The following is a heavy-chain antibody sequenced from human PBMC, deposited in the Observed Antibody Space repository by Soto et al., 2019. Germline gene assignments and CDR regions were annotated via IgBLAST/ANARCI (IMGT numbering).Heavy chain of an antibody. J-gene: IGHJ4*02. D-gene: IGHD6-13*01. CDR1: GYSISSGYY. CDR2: IYHSGST. V-gene: IGHV4-38-2*01. CDR3: SCSSWFSRFDY. Sequence: PSETLSLTCAVSGYSISSGYYWGWIRQPTGKGLEWIGSIYHSGSTYYNPSLKSRVTISVDTSKNQFSLKLSSVTAAYTAVYYCSCSSWFSRFDYWGQGTLVTVSS.